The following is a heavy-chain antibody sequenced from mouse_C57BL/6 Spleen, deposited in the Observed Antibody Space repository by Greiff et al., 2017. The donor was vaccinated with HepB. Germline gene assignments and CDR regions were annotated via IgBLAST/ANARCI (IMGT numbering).Heavy chain of an antibody. V-gene: IGHV1-26*01. Sequence: VQLQQSGPELVKPGASVKISCKASGYTFTDYYMNWVKQSHGKSLEWIGDINPNNGGTSYNQKFKGKATLTVDKSSSTAYMELRSLTSEDSAVYYCARFTTVPERADYWGQGTTLTVSS. CDR1: GYTFTDYY. J-gene: IGHJ2*01. CDR2: INPNNGGT. D-gene: IGHD1-1*01. CDR3: ARFTTVPERADY.